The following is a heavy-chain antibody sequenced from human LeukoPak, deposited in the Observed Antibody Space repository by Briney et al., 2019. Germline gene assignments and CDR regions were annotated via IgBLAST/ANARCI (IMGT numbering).Heavy chain of an antibody. Sequence: GGSLRPSCEASGFTFSGSSMSWVRQTPGKGLEWISSIAGSGGRPDYAESLQGRFTISRDNSKNTLFLQMNSLRVEDTAIYYCAKASRYYFNSPLDYWGQGALVTVPS. CDR1: GFTFSGSS. CDR3: AKASRYYFNSPLDY. V-gene: IGHV3-23*01. J-gene: IGHJ4*02. CDR2: IAGSGGRP. D-gene: IGHD2/OR15-2a*01.